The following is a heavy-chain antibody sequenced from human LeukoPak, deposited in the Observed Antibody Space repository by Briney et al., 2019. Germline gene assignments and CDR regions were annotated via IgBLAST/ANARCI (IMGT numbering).Heavy chain of an antibody. Sequence: ASVKVSCKASGYTFTSYDINWVRQATGQGHEWMGWMNPNSGNTGYAQEFQGRVTMTRNTSISTAYMELSSLRSEDTAVYYCARSITNYYYYGMDVWGQGTTVTVSS. CDR3: ARSITNYYYYGMDV. CDR1: GYTFTSYD. V-gene: IGHV1-8*01. D-gene: IGHD1-1*01. CDR2: MNPNSGNT. J-gene: IGHJ6*02.